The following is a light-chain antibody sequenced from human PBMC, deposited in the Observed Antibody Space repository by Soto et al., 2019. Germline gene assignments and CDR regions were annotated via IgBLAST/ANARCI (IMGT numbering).Light chain of an antibody. V-gene: IGLV2-14*03. CDR3: GSYTSSSTLV. CDR1: SSDVGGYKY. CDR2: DGS. Sequence: QSALTQPASVSGSPGQSITISCTGTSSDVGGYKYVSWYQQHPDKAPRLMIFDGSYRPSGVFNRFSGSKSGNTASLTISGLQAEDEADYYCGSYTSSSTLVFGGGTKLTVL. J-gene: IGLJ2*01.